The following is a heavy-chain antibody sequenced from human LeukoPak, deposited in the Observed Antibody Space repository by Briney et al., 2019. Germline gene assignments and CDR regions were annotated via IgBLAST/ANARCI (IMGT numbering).Heavy chain of an antibody. D-gene: IGHD6-6*01. CDR2: INHSGST. Sequence: LSETLSLTCAVYGGSFSGYYWSWIRQPPGKGLEWIVEINHSGSTNYNPSLKSRVTISVDTSKNQFSLKLSSVTAADTAVYYCARTDRWQLVPVYTLRYWGQGTLVTVSS. J-gene: IGHJ4*02. V-gene: IGHV4-34*01. CDR3: ARTDRWQLVPVYTLRY. CDR1: GGSFSGYY.